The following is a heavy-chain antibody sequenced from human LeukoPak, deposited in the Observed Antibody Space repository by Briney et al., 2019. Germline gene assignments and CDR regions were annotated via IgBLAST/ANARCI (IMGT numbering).Heavy chain of an antibody. J-gene: IGHJ2*01. V-gene: IGHV3-9*01. D-gene: IGHD2-21*02. Sequence: GRSLRLSCAASGSTFDDYAMHWVRQAPGKGLEWVSGISYNSDTIAYADSVKGRFTISRDNAKNSLYLQMNSLRAEDTALYYCAKDYCGGDCYSGWYFDLWGRGTLVTVSS. CDR2: ISYNSDTI. CDR1: GSTFDDYA. CDR3: AKDYCGGDCYSGWYFDL.